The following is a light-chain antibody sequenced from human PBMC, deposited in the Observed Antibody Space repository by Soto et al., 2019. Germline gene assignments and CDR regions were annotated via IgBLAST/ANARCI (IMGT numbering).Light chain of an antibody. J-gene: IGKJ5*01. CDR2: EAS. CDR1: HDISTF. Sequence: DIQLTQSPSLLSASIGDRVTVTCRASHDISTFLAWYQQKPGKAPKLLIYEASTLQSGVPSRFSGSGSGTEFTLTISGLLPEDFAAYYCQQFNSYPITFGQGTRLEIK. V-gene: IGKV1-9*01. CDR3: QQFNSYPIT.